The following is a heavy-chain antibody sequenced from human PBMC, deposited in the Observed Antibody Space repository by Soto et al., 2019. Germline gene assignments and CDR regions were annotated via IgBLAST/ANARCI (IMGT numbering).Heavy chain of an antibody. CDR2: IYYSGST. V-gene: IGHV4-31*03. J-gene: IGHJ3*02. CDR3: AVRFVYCSGGSCYPETDAFDI. Sequence: SETLSLTCTVSGGSISSGGYYWSWIRQHPGKGLEWIGYIYYSGSTYYNPSLKSRVTISVDTSKNQFSLKLSSVTAADTAVYYCAVRFVYCSGGSCYPETDAFDIWGQGTMVTVSS. D-gene: IGHD2-15*01. CDR1: GGSISSGGYY.